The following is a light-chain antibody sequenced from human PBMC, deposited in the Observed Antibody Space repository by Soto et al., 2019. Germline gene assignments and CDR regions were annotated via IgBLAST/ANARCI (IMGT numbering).Light chain of an antibody. CDR1: QGIRAD. J-gene: IGKJ1*01. CDR3: LQDYDYPRT. CDR2: GTS. Sequence: AIQMTQSPSSLSASVGDRVTITCRARQGIRADLVWYQQKPGEAPKLLIYGTSTLHTGVPSRFSGSGSGADFTLTISSLQPEDFATYYCLQDYDYPRTLGQGTKVEIK. V-gene: IGKV1-6*01.